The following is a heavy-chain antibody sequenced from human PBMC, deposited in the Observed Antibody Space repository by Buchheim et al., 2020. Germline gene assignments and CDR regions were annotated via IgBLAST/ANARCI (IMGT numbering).Heavy chain of an antibody. V-gene: IGHV1-2*04. D-gene: IGHD6-19*01. Sequence: QVQLVQSGAEVKKPGASVKVSCKASGYTFTGYYMHWVRQAPGQGLEWMGWINPNSGGTNYAQKFQGWVTMTRDTSISTAYMELSRLRSDETSVHYRATERSSCSVEDGMDERGQ. CDR3: ATERSSCSVEDGMDE. CDR1: GYTFTGYY. J-gene: IGHJ6*02. CDR2: INPNSGGT.